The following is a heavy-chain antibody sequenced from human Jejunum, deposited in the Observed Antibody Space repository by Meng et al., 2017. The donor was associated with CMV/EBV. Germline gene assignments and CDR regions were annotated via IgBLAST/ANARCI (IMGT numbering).Heavy chain of an antibody. CDR2: IYYSGST. V-gene: IGHV4-31*03. CDR1: GGSVSSGGYY. CDR3: ARVSSGWDYFDY. Sequence: QLHGPGPGLVKPSQTLSLTCTVSGGSVSSGGYYWTWIRQHPGKGLEWFRHIYYSGSTFYNPSLKRRVIISIDTSKNQFSLNLRSVTAADTAVYYCARVSSGWDYFDYWGQGTLVTVSS. J-gene: IGHJ4*02. D-gene: IGHD6-19*01.